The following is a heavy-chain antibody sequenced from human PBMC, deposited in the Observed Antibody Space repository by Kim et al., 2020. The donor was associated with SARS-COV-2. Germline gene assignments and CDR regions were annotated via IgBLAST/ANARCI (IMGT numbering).Heavy chain of an antibody. Sequence: GGSLRLSCAASGFSFGDYYMSWIRQTPGKGLEWLSYISNSIDDTKYADTVTGRFSISRDNAKNSLYLQMNSLRAEDTAAYYCPRVRDGTSGSNYCESWG. CDR1: GFSFGDYY. D-gene: IGHD1-26*01. CDR2: ISNSIDDT. J-gene: IGHJ1*01. V-gene: IGHV3-11*05. CDR3: PRVRDGTSGSNYCES.